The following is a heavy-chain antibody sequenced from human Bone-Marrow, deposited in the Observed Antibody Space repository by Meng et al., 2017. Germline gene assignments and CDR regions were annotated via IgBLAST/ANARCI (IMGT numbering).Heavy chain of an antibody. CDR2: FHHSGTT. D-gene: IGHD6-19*01. V-gene: IGHV4-4*02. CDR1: GASVSSGNW. CDR3: AASSGWYRIDY. Sequence: VQLQEPGEGLVRLSGTRSLTCVVSGASVSSGNWWTLVRKPPGKGMEWIGEFHHSGTTNYNPSLRSRVTISVDTSKNQFSLRLTSVTAADTAVYYCAASSGWYRIDYWGQGTLVTVSS. J-gene: IGHJ4*02.